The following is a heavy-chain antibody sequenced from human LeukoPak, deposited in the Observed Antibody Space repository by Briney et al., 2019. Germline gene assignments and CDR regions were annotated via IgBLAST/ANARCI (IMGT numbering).Heavy chain of an antibody. CDR3: ARHRYNWNDSWGDAFDI. J-gene: IGHJ3*02. Sequence: SETLSLTCTVSGGSISSGGYYWSWIRQPPGKGLEWIGYIYHSGSTYYDPSLKSRVTISADTSKNHFSLKLNSVTTADTAVYYCARHRYNWNDSWGDAFDIWGQGTMVTVSS. CDR1: GGSISSGGYY. D-gene: IGHD1-1*01. CDR2: IYHSGST. V-gene: IGHV4-30-2*02.